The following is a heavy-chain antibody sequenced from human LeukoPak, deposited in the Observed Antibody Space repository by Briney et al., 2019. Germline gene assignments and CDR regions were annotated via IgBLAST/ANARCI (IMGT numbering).Heavy chain of an antibody. Sequence: GGSLRLSCAASGFTFSNYAMSWVRQAPGKGLEWVANMNQAGSEEYYVDSVKGRFAISRDNAQSSLYLQMNSLRAEDTAVYYCARGGYSSSWYLSDYFDSWGQGTLVIVSS. D-gene: IGHD6-13*01. CDR2: MNQAGSEE. CDR1: GFTFSNYA. V-gene: IGHV3-7*03. CDR3: ARGGYSSSWYLSDYFDS. J-gene: IGHJ4*02.